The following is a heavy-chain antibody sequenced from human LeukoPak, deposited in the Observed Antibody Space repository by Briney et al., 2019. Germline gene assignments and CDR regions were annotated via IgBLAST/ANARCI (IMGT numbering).Heavy chain of an antibody. CDR3: ARDTSRGWYYFDY. CDR1: GGSISSYY. D-gene: IGHD6-19*01. V-gene: IGHV4-4*07. Sequence: PSETLSLTCTVSGGSISSYYWSWIWQPAGKGLEWIGRMYISGSTNYNPSLKSRVTMSVDTSKNQFSLKLSSVTAADTAVYYCARDTSRGWYYFDYWGQGTLVTVSS. CDR2: MYISGST. J-gene: IGHJ4*02.